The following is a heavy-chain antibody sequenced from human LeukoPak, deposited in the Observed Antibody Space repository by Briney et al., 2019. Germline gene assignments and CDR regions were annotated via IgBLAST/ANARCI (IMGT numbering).Heavy chain of an antibody. CDR1: GFTFSSYS. V-gene: IGHV3-21*01. CDR3: ARQYYYDSSGYYYGAINWFDP. J-gene: IGHJ5*02. D-gene: IGHD3-22*01. Sequence: GGSLRLSCAASGFTFSSYSMNWVRQAPGKGLEWVSSISSSSSYIYYADSVKGRFTISRDNAKNSLYLQMNSLRAEDTAVYYCARQYYYDSSGYYYGAINWFDPWGQGTLVTVSS. CDR2: ISSSSSYI.